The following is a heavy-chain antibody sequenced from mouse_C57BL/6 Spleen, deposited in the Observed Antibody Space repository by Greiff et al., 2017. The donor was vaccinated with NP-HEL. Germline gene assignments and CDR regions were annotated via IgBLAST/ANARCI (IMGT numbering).Heavy chain of an antibody. J-gene: IGHJ2*01. D-gene: IGHD1-1*01. CDR2: IYPGDGDT. Sequence: VQLRQSGPELVKPGASVKISCKASGYAFSSSWMNWVKQRPGKGLEWIGRIYPGDGDTNYNGKFKGKATLTADKSSSTAYMQLSSLTSEDSAVYFCARETTVVPLGYWGQGTTLTVSS. V-gene: IGHV1-82*01. CDR3: ARETTVVPLGY. CDR1: GYAFSSSW.